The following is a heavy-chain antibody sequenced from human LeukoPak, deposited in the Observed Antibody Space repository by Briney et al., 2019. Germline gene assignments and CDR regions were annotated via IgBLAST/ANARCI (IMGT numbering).Heavy chain of an antibody. CDR3: ARDQDIVVVVAALRQREMGGFDP. Sequence: ASVKASCKASGYTFTSYDINWVRQATGQGLEWMGWMNPNSGNTGYAQKFQGRVTMTRNTSISTAYMELGSLRSEDTAVYYCARDQDIVVVVAALRQREMGGFDPWGQGTLVTVSS. D-gene: IGHD2-15*01. CDR2: MNPNSGNT. V-gene: IGHV1-8*01. J-gene: IGHJ5*02. CDR1: GYTFTSYD.